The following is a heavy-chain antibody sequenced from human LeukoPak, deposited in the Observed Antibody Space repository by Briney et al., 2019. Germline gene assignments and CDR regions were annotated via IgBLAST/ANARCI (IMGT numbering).Heavy chain of an antibody. CDR2: IRDKANSYTT. CDR1: GFTLSDHY. V-gene: IGHV3-72*01. D-gene: IGHD2-2*01. Sequence: GGSLRLSCVASGFTLSDHYMDWVRQAPGKGLEWVARIRDKANSYTTEYAASVKGRYTISRDDSRNSLFLQMNSLKTEDTAVYYCARGASRASPYYYHALDVWGQGTAVTVFS. J-gene: IGHJ6*02. CDR3: ARGASRASPYYYHALDV.